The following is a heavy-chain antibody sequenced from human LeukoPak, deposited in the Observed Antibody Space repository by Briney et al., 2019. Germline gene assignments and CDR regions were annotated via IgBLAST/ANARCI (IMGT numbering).Heavy chain of an antibody. CDR2: ISSSGSTV. CDR3: ARVKGAYCDDY. J-gene: IGHJ4*02. Sequence: PGGSLRLSCAASGFTFGDYYMSWIRQAPGKGLEWVSYISSSGSTVYYTDSVKGRFTISRDNAKKSLYLQMNSLRAEDTAVYYCARVKGAYCDDYWGQGTLVTVSS. CDR1: GFTFGDYY. V-gene: IGHV3-11*04. D-gene: IGHD2-21*01.